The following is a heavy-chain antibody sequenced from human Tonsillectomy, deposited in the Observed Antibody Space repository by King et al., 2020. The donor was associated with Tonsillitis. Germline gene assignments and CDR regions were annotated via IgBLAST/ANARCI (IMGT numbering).Heavy chain of an antibody. J-gene: IGHJ4*02. Sequence: VQLQQWGAGLLKPSETLSLTCAVYNGSFSYYSWSWVRQPPGKGLEWIGEINHSGSTSYNPSLKSRLTISIDTSNSQFSLKLSSVTAADTAVYYCARFGSSYFDYWGHNWDYYGSSYFDYWGQGTLVTVSS. CDR3: ARFGSSYFDYWGHNWDYYGSSYFDY. V-gene: IGHV4-34*01. CDR1: NGSFSYYS. CDR2: INHSGST. D-gene: IGHD3-10*01.